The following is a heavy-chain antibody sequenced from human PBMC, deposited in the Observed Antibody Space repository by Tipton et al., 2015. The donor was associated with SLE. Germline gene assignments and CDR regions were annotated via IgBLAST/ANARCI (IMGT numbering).Heavy chain of an antibody. Sequence: TLSLTCTVSGGSISSGDYYWSWIRQPPGKGLEWIGYIYYSGSTYYNPSLKSRVTISVDTSKNQFSLKLSSVTAADTAVYYCASGGGTTSAFDIWGQGTMVTVSS. J-gene: IGHJ3*02. V-gene: IGHV4-30-4*01. CDR2: IYYSGST. D-gene: IGHD1-26*01. CDR1: GGSISSGDYY. CDR3: ASGGGTTSAFDI.